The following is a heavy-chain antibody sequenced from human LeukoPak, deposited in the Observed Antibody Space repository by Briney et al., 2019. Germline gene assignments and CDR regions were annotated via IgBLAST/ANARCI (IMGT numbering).Heavy chain of an antibody. D-gene: IGHD3-16*01. Sequence: GGSLRLSCAASGFIVSNKYMSWVRQAPGKGLEWVSVIYSGTNTYYAGSVQGRFTISRDTSRNTLYLQMSSLRAEDTAVYYCTRLGPYYFDSWGQGTLVIVSS. CDR1: GFIVSNKY. J-gene: IGHJ4*02. CDR2: IYSGTNT. V-gene: IGHV3-53*01. CDR3: TRLGPYYFDS.